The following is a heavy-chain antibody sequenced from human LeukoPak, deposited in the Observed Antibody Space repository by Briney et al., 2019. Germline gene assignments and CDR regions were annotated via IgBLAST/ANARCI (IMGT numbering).Heavy chain of an antibody. CDR2: ISGSGGST. D-gene: IGHD3-22*01. CDR1: GFTFSSYA. J-gene: IGHJ4*02. V-gene: IGHV3-23*01. Sequence: GGSLRLSCAASGFTFSSYAMSWVRQAPGKGLEWVSAISGSGGSTYYTDSVKGRFTISRDNSKNTLYLQMNSLRAEDTAVYYCAKDRYYYDSSGYPDYWGQGTLVTVSS. CDR3: AKDRYYYDSSGYPDY.